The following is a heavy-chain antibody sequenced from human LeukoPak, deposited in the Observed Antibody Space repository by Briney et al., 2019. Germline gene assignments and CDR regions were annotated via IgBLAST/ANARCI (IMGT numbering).Heavy chain of an antibody. D-gene: IGHD6-13*01. Sequence: PSQTLSLTCTVSGGSISSGDYYWSWIRQPPGKGLEWIGYIYYSGSTYYNPSLKSRVTISVDTSKNQFSLKLSSVTAADTAVYYCARDEVGYSSSWNTFDYWGQGTMVTVSS. CDR1: GGSISSGDYY. J-gene: IGHJ4*02. CDR3: ARDEVGYSSSWNTFDY. V-gene: IGHV4-30-4*01. CDR2: IYYSGST.